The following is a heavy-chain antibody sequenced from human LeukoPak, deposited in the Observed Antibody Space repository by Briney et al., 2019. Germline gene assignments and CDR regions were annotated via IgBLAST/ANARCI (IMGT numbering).Heavy chain of an antibody. Sequence: GGSLRLSCVDSGFTFSNAWMSWVRQAPGKGLEWIGRIKSKTDGETTNYAEPVRGRFTISRDDSKSAVYLQMNSLKIEDTAVYYCTTDLGTYYHGSQRLIPIDYWGQGTLVTVSS. V-gene: IGHV3-15*01. CDR1: GFTFSNAW. CDR3: TTDLGTYYHGSQRLIPIDY. CDR2: IKSKTDGETT. D-gene: IGHD3-10*01. J-gene: IGHJ4*02.